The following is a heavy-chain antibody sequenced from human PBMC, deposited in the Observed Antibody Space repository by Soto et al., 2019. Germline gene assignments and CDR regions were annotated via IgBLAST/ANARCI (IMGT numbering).Heavy chain of an antibody. CDR2: IYYSGNT. Sequence: SETLSLTCTVSGGSISSSNYYWGWIRQPPGKGLEWIGSIYYSGNTYYNPSLKSRVTISVDTSKNQFSLKLSSVTASDTAVYYCARAAMGGSSWPFDYWGQGTLVTVSS. D-gene: IGHD6-13*01. CDR1: GGSISSSNYY. CDR3: ARAAMGGSSWPFDY. J-gene: IGHJ4*02. V-gene: IGHV4-39*07.